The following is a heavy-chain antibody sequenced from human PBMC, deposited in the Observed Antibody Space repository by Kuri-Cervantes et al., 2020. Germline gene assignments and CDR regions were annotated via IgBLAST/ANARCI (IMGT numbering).Heavy chain of an antibody. CDR1: GFMFRRHA. Sequence: GESLKISCAASGFMFRRHAMHWVRQAPGKGLDWVANIKQDGSEKYYVDSVKGRFTISRDNAKNSLFLQMNSLRAEDTAVYYCARSGGWRSWFDPWGQGTLVTVSS. CDR3: ARSGGWRSWFDP. V-gene: IGHV3-7*01. D-gene: IGHD3-3*01. J-gene: IGHJ5*02. CDR2: IKQDGSEK.